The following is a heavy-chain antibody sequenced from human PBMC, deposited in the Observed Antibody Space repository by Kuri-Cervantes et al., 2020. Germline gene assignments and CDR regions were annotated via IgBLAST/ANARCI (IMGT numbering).Heavy chain of an antibody. CDR3: ARGRPEGGSGWYVSWFDP. Sequence: GESLKISCAASGFSFSSYGMSWVRQAPGKGLEWVAVISYDGSNKYYADSVKGRFTISRDNSKNTLYLQMNSLRAEDTAVYYCARGRPEGGSGWYVSWFDPWGQGTLVTVSS. D-gene: IGHD6-19*01. V-gene: IGHV3-30*03. J-gene: IGHJ5*02. CDR2: ISYDGSNK. CDR1: GFSFSSYG.